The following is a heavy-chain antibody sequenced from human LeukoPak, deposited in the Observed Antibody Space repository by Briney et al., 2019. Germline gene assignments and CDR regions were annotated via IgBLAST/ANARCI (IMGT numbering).Heavy chain of an antibody. Sequence: KPGGSLRLXCAASGFAFSSYSMNWVRQAPGKGLESVSSISSSSSYIYYADSVKGRFTISRDNAKNSLYLQMNSLRAEDTAVYYCARGQGGSGSSFDYWGQGTLVTVSS. J-gene: IGHJ4*02. V-gene: IGHV3-21*01. CDR2: ISSSSSYI. D-gene: IGHD6-19*01. CDR1: GFAFSSYS. CDR3: ARGQGGSGSSFDY.